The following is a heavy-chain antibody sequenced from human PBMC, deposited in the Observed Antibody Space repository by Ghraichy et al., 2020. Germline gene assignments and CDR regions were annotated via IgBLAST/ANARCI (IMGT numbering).Heavy chain of an antibody. CDR3: AILVAAAGTFFDY. D-gene: IGHD6-13*01. Sequence: SETLSLTCTVSGGSISSSSYYWGWIRQPPGKGLEWIGSIYYSGSTYYNPSLKSRVTISVDTSKNQFSLKLSSVTAADTAVYYCAILVAAAGTFFDYWGQGTLVTVSS. CDR1: GGSISSSSYY. CDR2: IYYSGST. J-gene: IGHJ4*02. V-gene: IGHV4-39*01.